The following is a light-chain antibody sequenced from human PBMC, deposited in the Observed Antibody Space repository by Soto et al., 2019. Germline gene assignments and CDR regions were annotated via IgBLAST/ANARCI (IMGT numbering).Light chain of an antibody. CDR1: QSVSRY. J-gene: IGKJ5*01. V-gene: IGKV3-11*01. Sequence: EIVLTQSPATLSLSPGERATLSCRASQSVSRYLAWYQQKPGQAPRLLIYDASNRATGIPARFSGSGSGTDFTLTISGLEPEDFAVYYCQQRSDCPITFGQGARLEIK. CDR3: QQRSDCPIT. CDR2: DAS.